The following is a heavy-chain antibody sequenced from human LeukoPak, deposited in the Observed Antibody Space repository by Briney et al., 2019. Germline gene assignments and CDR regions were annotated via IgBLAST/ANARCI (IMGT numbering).Heavy chain of an antibody. CDR1: GYTFTGYY. D-gene: IGHD5-18*01. J-gene: IGHJ4*02. Sequence: LGASVKVSCKASGYTFTGYYMHWVRQAPGQRREWMGWINPNSGGTDYAQKFQGRVTMTRDTSINTAYMELGRLKSDDTAVYYCARVDSYGSYYFDYWGQGTLVTVSS. V-gene: IGHV1-2*02. CDR3: ARVDSYGSYYFDY. CDR2: INPNSGGT.